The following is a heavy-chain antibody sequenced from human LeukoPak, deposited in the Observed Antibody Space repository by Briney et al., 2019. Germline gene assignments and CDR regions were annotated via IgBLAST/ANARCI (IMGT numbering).Heavy chain of an antibody. V-gene: IGHV3-9*01. CDR3: AGGNYGDYWYFDL. D-gene: IGHD4-17*01. CDR1: GLTFDDYA. CDR2: ISWNSGSI. J-gene: IGHJ2*01. Sequence: GGSLRLSCAASGLTFDDYAMHWVRQAPGKGLEWVSGISWNSGSIGYADSVKGRFTISRDNAKNSLYLQMNSLRAEDTALYYCAGGNYGDYWYFDLWGRGTLVTASS.